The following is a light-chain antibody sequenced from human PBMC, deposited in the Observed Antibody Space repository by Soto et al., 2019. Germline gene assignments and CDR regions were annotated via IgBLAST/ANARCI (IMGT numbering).Light chain of an antibody. CDR3: QQYASSPQT. V-gene: IGKV3-20*01. CDR1: QSVSSNF. J-gene: IGKJ1*01. Sequence: EIVLTQSPGTLSLSPGERATLSCRASQSVSSNFLAWYQQKPGQAPRLLIYGASSRATGIPDRFSGSGSGTDFTLTISRLEPEDSAVYYCQQYASSPQTFGQGTKVENK. CDR2: GAS.